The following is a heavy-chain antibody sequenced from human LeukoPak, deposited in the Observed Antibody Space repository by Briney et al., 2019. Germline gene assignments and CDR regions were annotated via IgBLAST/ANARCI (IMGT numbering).Heavy chain of an antibody. D-gene: IGHD3-10*01. Sequence: PGGSLRLSCAASEFTFSTYAMSWVRQAPGKRLDWVSRDSASGSLTYYADSVKGRFTISRDNSKSILFLKLNSLTFEDTAVYYWAKGWFGETLHGPHDYWGQGTLVTVSS. CDR3: AKGWFGETLHGPHDY. J-gene: IGHJ4*02. V-gene: IGHV3-23*01. CDR1: EFTFSTYA. CDR2: DSASGSLT.